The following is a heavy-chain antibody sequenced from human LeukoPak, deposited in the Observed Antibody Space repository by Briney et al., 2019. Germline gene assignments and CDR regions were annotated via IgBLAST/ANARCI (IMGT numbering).Heavy chain of an antibody. J-gene: IGHJ4*02. Sequence: SETLSLTCTVSGGSISSSSYYWGWIRQPPGKGLEGIGSIYYSGSTYYNPSLKSRVTISVDTSKNQFSLKLSSVTAADTAVYYCAATRLSSGYYWYYFDYWGQGTLVTVSS. CDR3: AATRLSSGYYWYYFDY. V-gene: IGHV4-39*01. D-gene: IGHD3-3*01. CDR1: GGSISSSSYY. CDR2: IYYSGST.